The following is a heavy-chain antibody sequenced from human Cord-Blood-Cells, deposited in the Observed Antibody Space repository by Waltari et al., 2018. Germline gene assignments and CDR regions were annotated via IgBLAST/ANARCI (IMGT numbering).Heavy chain of an antibody. V-gene: IGHV1-69*01. CDR1: GGTFSSYA. CDR2: IIPIFGTA. Sequence: QVQLVQSGAEVKKPGSSVKVSCKASGGTFSSYAISWVRQAPGQGLEWMGGIIPIFGTANYAQKFQGRVTITADESTSTAYMELSSLRSEDTAVYYCARDVRGSSSDYYYYYGMDVWGQGTTVTVSS. D-gene: IGHD6-13*01. CDR3: ARDVRGSSSDYYYYYGMDV. J-gene: IGHJ6*02.